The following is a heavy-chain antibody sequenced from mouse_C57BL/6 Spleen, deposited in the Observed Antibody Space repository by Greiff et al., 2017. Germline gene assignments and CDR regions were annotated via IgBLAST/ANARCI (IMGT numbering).Heavy chain of an antibody. Sequence: EVMLVESGGGLVKPGGSLKLSCAASGFTFSSYAMSWVRQTPEKRLEWVATISDGGSYTYYPDNVKGRFTISRDNAKNNLYLQMSHLKSEDTAMYYCARGVTTLDYWGQGTTRTVSS. J-gene: IGHJ2*01. CDR2: ISDGGSYT. V-gene: IGHV5-4*03. CDR3: ARGVTTLDY. CDR1: GFTFSSYA. D-gene: IGHD2-2*01.